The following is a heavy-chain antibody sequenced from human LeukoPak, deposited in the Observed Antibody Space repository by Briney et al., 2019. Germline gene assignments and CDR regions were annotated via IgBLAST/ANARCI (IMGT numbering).Heavy chain of an antibody. D-gene: IGHD3-22*01. J-gene: IGHJ4*02. CDR2: ISYDGSNK. CDR1: GFTFSSYA. CDR3: ARVHYYDSSGYYDY. Sequence: GSLRLSCAASGFTFSSYAMHWVRQAPGKGLEWVAVISYDGSNKYYADSVKGRFTISRDNAKNSLYLQMNSLRAEDTAVYYCARVHYYDSSGYYDYWGQGTLVTVSS. V-gene: IGHV3-30-3*01.